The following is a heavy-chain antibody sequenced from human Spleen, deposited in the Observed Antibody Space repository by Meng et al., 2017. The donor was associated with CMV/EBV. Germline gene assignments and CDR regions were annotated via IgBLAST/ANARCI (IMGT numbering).Heavy chain of an antibody. V-gene: IGHV1-46*01. CDR1: GYTFTSYY. J-gene: IGHJ4*02. CDR3: ARDTTPLRFLEWSPNNGADY. D-gene: IGHD3-3*01. CDR2: INPSSGST. Sequence: ASVKVSCKASGYTFTSYYMHWVRQAPGQGLEWMGIINPSSGSTSYAQKFQGRVTMTRDTSTSTVYMELSSLRSEDTAVYYCARDTTPLRFLEWSPNNGADYWGQGTLVTVSS.